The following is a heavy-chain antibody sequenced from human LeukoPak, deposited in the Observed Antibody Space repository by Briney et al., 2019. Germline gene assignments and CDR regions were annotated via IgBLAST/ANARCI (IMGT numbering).Heavy chain of an antibody. J-gene: IGHJ4*02. CDR1: GYTFTSYD. D-gene: IGHD1-26*01. V-gene: IGHV1-8*01. CDR2: MNPNSGNT. Sequence: AASVTVSCKASGYTFTSYDINWVRQATGQGLEWMGWMNPNSGNTGYAQKFQGRVTITRNTSISTAYMELSSLRSEDTAVYYCASREVGAVTFDHWGQGNLVTVSS. CDR3: ASREVGAVTFDH.